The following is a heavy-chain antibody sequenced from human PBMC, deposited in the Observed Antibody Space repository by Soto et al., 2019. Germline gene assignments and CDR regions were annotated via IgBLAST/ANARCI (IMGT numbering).Heavy chain of an antibody. J-gene: IGHJ4*02. CDR2: IRSKAYGGTT. D-gene: IGHD3-10*01. CDR1: GFTFGDYS. CDR3: TRPFTMVRGVIIGYFDY. V-gene: IGHV3-49*03. Sequence: SLRLSCTASGFTFGDYSMSWFRQAPGKGLEWVGFIRSKAYGGTTEYAASVKGRFTISRDDSKSIAYLQMNSLKTEDTAVYYCTRPFTMVRGVIIGYFDYWGQGTLVTV.